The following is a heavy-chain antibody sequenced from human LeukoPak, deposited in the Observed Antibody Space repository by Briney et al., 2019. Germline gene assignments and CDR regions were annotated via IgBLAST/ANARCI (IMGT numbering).Heavy chain of an antibody. Sequence: SETLSLTCTVSGGSMIDHYWSWVRQPPGKGLEWVGYMHHSGKANSNPSLKSRVTISVDTSKNQVSLKLSSVTAADTAVYYCARDTHEYGSGNYYDDTFDSWGQGTLVTVSS. CDR2: MHHSGKA. D-gene: IGHD3-10*01. CDR3: ARDTHEYGSGNYYDDTFDS. CDR1: GGSMIDHY. J-gene: IGHJ3*02. V-gene: IGHV4-59*11.